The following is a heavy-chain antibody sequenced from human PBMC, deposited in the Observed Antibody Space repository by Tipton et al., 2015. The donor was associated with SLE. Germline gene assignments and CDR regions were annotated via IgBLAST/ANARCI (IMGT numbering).Heavy chain of an antibody. CDR3: AKIAVVGPSCDY. V-gene: IGHV3-48*03. Sequence: RLSCAVSGFTFSSYEMNWVRQAPGQGLEWVSYISSSGSSIYYADSVKGRFTISRDNAKNSLYLEMNSLRVEDTAVYYCAKIAVVGPSCDYWRQGPLVTVSS. CDR2: ISSSGSSI. J-gene: IGHJ4*02. CDR1: GFTFSSYE. D-gene: IGHD6-13*01.